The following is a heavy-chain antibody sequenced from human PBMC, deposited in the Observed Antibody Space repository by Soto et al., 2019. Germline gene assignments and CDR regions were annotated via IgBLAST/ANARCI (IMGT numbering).Heavy chain of an antibody. CDR1: GYTFTGYY. J-gene: IGHJ5*02. D-gene: IGHD5-12*01. CDR2: INPNSGGT. CDR3: ARQEIYSGYDSGVNWFDP. V-gene: IGHV1-2*02. Sequence: GASVKVSCKASGYTFTGYYMHWVRQAPGQGLEWMGWINPNSGGTNYAQKFQGRVTMTRDTSTSTVYMELSSLRSEDTAVYYCARQEIYSGYDSGVNWFDPWGQGTLVTVSS.